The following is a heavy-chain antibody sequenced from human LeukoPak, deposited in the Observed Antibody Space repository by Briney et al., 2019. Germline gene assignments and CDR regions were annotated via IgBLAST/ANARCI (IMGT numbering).Heavy chain of an antibody. CDR3: ARGGKNIVVVPAAIWPVDY. CDR1: GYTFTSYD. Sequence: ASVKVSCKASGYTFTSYDINWVRQATGQGLEWMGWMNPNSGNTGYAQKFQGRVTMTRNTSISTAYMELSSLRSEDTAVYYCARGGKNIVVVPAAIWPVDYWGQGTLVTVSS. D-gene: IGHD2-2*01. CDR2: MNPNSGNT. J-gene: IGHJ4*02. V-gene: IGHV1-8*01.